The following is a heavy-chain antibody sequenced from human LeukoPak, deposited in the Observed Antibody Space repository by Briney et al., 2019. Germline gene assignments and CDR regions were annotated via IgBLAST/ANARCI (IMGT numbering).Heavy chain of an antibody. J-gene: IGHJ3*02. CDR3: ARDHGDDAFDI. D-gene: IGHD3-3*01. CDR1: GYTFTGYY. V-gene: IGHV1-2*02. Sequence: GASVKVSCKASGYTFTGYYMHWVRQATGQGLEWMGWINSNRGGTNYAQKFQGRVTMTRDTSISTAYMELRSVRSDDTAVYYCARDHGDDAFDIWGPGTMVTVSS. CDR2: INSNRGGT.